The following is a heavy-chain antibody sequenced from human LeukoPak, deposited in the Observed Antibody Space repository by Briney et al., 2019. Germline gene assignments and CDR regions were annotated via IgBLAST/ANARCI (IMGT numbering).Heavy chain of an antibody. Sequence: ASLKVSCKASGYAFTGYYMQWVREAPGQGLEWMVWINPNSGGTNYAQKFQGRVTMTRDTPISAAYMELSRLRSDATAVYYCAREGTDIVVVGRWFDPWGQGTLVTVSS. CDR3: AREGTDIVVVGRWFDP. V-gene: IGHV1-2*02. CDR2: INPNSGGT. D-gene: IGHD2-2*01. J-gene: IGHJ5*02. CDR1: GYAFTGYY.